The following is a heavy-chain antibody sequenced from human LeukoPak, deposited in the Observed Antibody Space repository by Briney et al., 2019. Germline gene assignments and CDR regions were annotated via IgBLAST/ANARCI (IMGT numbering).Heavy chain of an antibody. J-gene: IGHJ4*02. Sequence: GGSLRLSCAASGFTFSSYSMNWVRQAPGKGLEWVSYISSSSSTIYYADSVKGRFTISRDNAKNSLYLQMNSLRAEDTGVYYCTTDRGIAVRPLFDHWGQGTLVTVSS. CDR2: ISSSSSTI. V-gene: IGHV3-48*01. CDR1: GFTFSSYS. D-gene: IGHD6-6*01. CDR3: TTDRGIAVRPLFDH.